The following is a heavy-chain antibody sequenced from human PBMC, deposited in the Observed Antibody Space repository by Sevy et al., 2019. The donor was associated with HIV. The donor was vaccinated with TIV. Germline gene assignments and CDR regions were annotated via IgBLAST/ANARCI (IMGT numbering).Heavy chain of an antibody. CDR2: ISSSSSTI. J-gene: IGHJ3*02. V-gene: IGHV3-48*02. CDR1: GFTFSSYS. Sequence: GGSLRLSCAASGFTFSSYSMNWVRQAPGKGLEWVSYISSSSSTIYYADSVKGRFTISRDNAKNSLYLQMNSPRDEDTAVYYCARDSSDILTGYRDAFDIWGQGTMVTVSS. D-gene: IGHD3-9*01. CDR3: ARDSSDILTGYRDAFDI.